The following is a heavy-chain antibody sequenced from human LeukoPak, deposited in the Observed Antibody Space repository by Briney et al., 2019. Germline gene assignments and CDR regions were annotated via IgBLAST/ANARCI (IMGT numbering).Heavy chain of an antibody. D-gene: IGHD6-19*01. CDR2: ISYDGSNK. J-gene: IGHJ4*02. Sequence: GGSLRLSCAASGFTFSSYAMHWVRQAPGKGLEWVAVISYDGSNKYCADSVKGRFTISRDNSKNTLYLQMNSLRAEDTAVYYCARDIAVAGMIRYHFDYWGQGTLVTVSS. V-gene: IGHV3-30-3*01. CDR1: GFTFSSYA. CDR3: ARDIAVAGMIRYHFDY.